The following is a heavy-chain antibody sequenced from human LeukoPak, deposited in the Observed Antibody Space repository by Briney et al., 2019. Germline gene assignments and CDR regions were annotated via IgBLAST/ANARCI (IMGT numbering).Heavy chain of an antibody. CDR2: ISYDGSNK. D-gene: IGHD3-22*01. Sequence: GGSLRLSCAASGFTFSSYAMHWVRQAPGKGLEWVAVISYDGSNKYYADSVKGRFTISRDYSKNTLYLQMNSLRAEDTAVYYCARWSNSSGYYGLIDYRGQGTLVTVSS. CDR3: ARWSNSSGYYGLIDY. J-gene: IGHJ4*02. V-gene: IGHV3-30*01. CDR1: GFTFSSYA.